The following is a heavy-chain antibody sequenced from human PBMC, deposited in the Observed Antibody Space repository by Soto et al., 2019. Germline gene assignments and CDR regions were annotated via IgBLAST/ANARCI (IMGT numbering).Heavy chain of an antibody. Sequence: QVQLVQSGAEEKKPGASVKVSCKASGYTFTSYAMHWVRQAPGQRLEWMGWINAGNGNTKYSQKFQGRVTITRDTSASTDYMELSSLRSEDTAVYYCARGRDGYNIDYWGQGTLVTVSS. CDR1: GYTFTSYA. J-gene: IGHJ4*02. V-gene: IGHV1-3*05. CDR3: ARGRDGYNIDY. CDR2: INAGNGNT. D-gene: IGHD5-12*01.